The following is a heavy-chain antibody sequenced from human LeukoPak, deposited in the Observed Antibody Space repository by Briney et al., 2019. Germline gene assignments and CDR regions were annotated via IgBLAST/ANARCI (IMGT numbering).Heavy chain of an antibody. CDR3: AKGYYYYMDV. CDR1: GFTFTNYV. Sequence: GGSLRLSCAASGFTFTNYVMTWVRQAPGKGLEWVSAISGSGGSTYYADSVKGRFTISRDNSKNTLYLQMNSLRAEDTAVYYCAKGYYYYMDVWGKGTTVTVSS. V-gene: IGHV3-23*01. CDR2: ISGSGGST. J-gene: IGHJ6*03.